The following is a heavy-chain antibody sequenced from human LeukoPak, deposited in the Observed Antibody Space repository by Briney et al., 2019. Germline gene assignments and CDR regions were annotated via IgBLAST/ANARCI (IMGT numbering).Heavy chain of an antibody. J-gene: IGHJ5*02. CDR3: ARGPNAVRGWFVP. CDR2: INPNGGGT. D-gene: IGHD4-17*01. V-gene: IGHV1-2*06. Sequence: ASVKVTCKASGYTFTDYYMHWVRQAPRQGLEWMGRINPNGGGTIYAQKFQGRVTMTRDTSISTAYMELRRLRSDDTAVYYCARGPNAVRGWFVPWGQGTLVTVSS. CDR1: GYTFTDYY.